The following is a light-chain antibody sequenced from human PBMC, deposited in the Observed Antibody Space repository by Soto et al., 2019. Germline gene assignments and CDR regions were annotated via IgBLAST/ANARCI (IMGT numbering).Light chain of an antibody. V-gene: IGKV3-20*01. CDR2: GAS. CDR1: QSVSSSY. CDR3: QQYGSSPET. J-gene: IGKJ1*01. Sequence: PGERVTLSCTASQSVSSSYLTWHQQKPGQAPRLLIYGASSRATGIPDRFSGSGSGTDFTLTISRLEPEDFAVYYCQQYGSSPETFGQGTKVDI.